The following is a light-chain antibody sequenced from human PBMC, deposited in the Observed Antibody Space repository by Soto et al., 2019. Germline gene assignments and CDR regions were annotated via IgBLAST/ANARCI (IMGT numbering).Light chain of an antibody. CDR3: HQYHSSPWT. J-gene: IGKJ1*01. CDR2: AAS. Sequence: IQLTQSPSSLSASVGDRVTITCRASQDIAIYLAWYQQKPGEAPKLLIYAASTLYGGVPSRFSGSGSGTDFALTITSLQAEDVAVYYCHQYHSSPWTFGQGTKVDIK. CDR1: QDIAIY. V-gene: IGKV1-9*01.